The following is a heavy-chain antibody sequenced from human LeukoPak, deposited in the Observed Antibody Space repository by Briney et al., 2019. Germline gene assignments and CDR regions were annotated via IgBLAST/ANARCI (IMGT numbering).Heavy chain of an antibody. V-gene: IGHV3-74*01. J-gene: IGHJ6*02. CDR3: ARDYYYYGMDV. CDR1: GFTFSSYW. Sequence: GGSLRLSCAASGFTFSSYWVHWVRQAPGKGLVWVSRINSDGSSTSYADSVKGRFTISRDNAKNTLYLQMNSLRAEDTAVYYCARDYYYYGMDVWGQGTTVTVSS. CDR2: INSDGSST.